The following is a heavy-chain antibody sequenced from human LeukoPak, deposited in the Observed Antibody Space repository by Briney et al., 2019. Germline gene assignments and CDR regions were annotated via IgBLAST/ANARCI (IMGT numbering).Heavy chain of an antibody. D-gene: IGHD6-6*01. CDR3: AREGRIAARPSPEYFQH. Sequence: QPGGSLRLSCAASGITFSTYWMRWVRQAPGKGLEWVADIKEDGNEKYYVDSVKGRFTISRDNAKKSLYLQMNSLRVEDTAVYYCAREGRIAARPSPEYFQHWGQGTLVTVSS. CDR2: IKEDGNEK. V-gene: IGHV3-7*01. CDR1: GITFSTYW. J-gene: IGHJ1*01.